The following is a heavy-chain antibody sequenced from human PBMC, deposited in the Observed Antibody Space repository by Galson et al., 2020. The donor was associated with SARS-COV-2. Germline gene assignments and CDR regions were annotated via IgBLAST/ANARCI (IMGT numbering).Heavy chain of an antibody. CDR1: GFTFSSYA. V-gene: IGHV3-23*01. CDR2: ISGSGGSP. D-gene: IGHD3-10*01. Sequence: GESLKISCAASGFTFSSYAMSWVRQAPGTGLEWVSAISGSGGSPYYADSVKGRFTISRDNSKNTLYLQMNSLRAEDTAVYDCAKDTSHTRWFGEPYYVDYWGQGTLVTVSA. CDR3: AKDTSHTRWFGEPYYVDY. J-gene: IGHJ4*02.